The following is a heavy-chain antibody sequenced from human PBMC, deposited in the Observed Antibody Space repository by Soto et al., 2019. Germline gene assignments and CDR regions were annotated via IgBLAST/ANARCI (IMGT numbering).Heavy chain of an antibody. CDR3: ARGQEGVVATH. J-gene: IGHJ4*02. CDR1: GGSLSGYY. V-gene: IGHV4-34*01. Sequence: QVQLQQWGAGLLKPSETLSLNCAVTGGSLSGYYWSWIRQPPGKGLEWIGEVKDGGHTNYSPSLRGRVTISSDTSNNQFSLRRNAVLAADTGVYYCARGQEGVVATHWDLGSVVTVSS. CDR2: VKDGGHT. D-gene: IGHD5-12*01.